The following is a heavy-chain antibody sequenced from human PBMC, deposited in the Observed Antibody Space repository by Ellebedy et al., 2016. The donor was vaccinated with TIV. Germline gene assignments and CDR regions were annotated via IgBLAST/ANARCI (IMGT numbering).Heavy chain of an antibody. J-gene: IGHJ4*02. CDR1: GFTFSTYS. Sequence: GESLKISCAASGFTFSTYSMNWVRQAPGKGLKWVSSISSSSSYIYYADSVKGRFTISRDNAKNSLYLQMNSLRAEDTAVYYCARGRLRDNYFDYWGQGTLVTVSS. CDR2: ISSSSSYI. D-gene: IGHD2-15*01. V-gene: IGHV3-21*01. CDR3: ARGRLRDNYFDY.